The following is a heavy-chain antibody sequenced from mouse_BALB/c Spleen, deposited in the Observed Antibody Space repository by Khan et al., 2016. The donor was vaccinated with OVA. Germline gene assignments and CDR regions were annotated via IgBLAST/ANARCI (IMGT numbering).Heavy chain of an antibody. V-gene: IGHV1-7*01. CDR3: TRRGLYGLFAF. CDR2: INPSTGYT. J-gene: IGHJ3*01. CDR1: GYTFTTYW. Sequence: VKLLESGAELAKPGASVKMSCTASGYTFTTYWIHWIKQRPGQGLEWIGYINPSTGYTEYNQKFKDKATLTTDESSSAAYLQLSSLTSEDSAVEYCTRRGLYGLFAFWGQGTLVTVSA. D-gene: IGHD1-1*02.